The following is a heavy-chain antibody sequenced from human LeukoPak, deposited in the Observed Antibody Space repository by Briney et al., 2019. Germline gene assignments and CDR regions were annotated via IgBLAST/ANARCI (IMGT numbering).Heavy chain of an antibody. V-gene: IGHV4-34*01. Sequence: PSETLFLTCAVYGGSFSGYYWSWIRQPPGKGLEWIGEINHSGSTNYNPSLKSRVTISVDTSKNQFSLKLSSVTAADTAVYYCARAHGVYCSSTSCYSGAFDIWGQGTMVTVSS. CDR3: ARAHGVYCSSTSCYSGAFDI. D-gene: IGHD2-2*01. CDR2: INHSGST. J-gene: IGHJ3*02. CDR1: GGSFSGYY.